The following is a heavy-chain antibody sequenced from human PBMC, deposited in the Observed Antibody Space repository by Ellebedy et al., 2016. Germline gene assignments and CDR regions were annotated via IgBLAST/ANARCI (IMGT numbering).Heavy chain of an antibody. Sequence: GESLKISCAASGFSLSSYWMGWVRQAPGKGLEWVANIKQGAAEKFYVDSVKGRFTISRDNAKNSLYLQMNSLTADDTAVYYCARIGGSVTTWWYFDYWGQGTLVTVSS. CDR3: ARIGGSVTTWWYFDY. J-gene: IGHJ4*02. CDR2: IKQGAAEK. V-gene: IGHV3-7*03. CDR1: GFSLSSYW. D-gene: IGHD2-15*01.